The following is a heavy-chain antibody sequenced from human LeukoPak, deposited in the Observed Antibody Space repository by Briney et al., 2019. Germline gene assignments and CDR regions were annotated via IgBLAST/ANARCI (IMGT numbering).Heavy chain of an antibody. V-gene: IGHV4-61*02. D-gene: IGHD4-17*01. J-gene: IGHJ4*02. CDR1: GGSISSGSYY. CDR2: IYTSGST. CDR3: AGLSVTTYYFDY. Sequence: SQTLSLTCTVSGGSISSGSYYWSWIRQPAGKGLEWIGRIYTSGSTNYNPSLKSRVTISVDTSKNQFSLKLSSVTAADMAVYYCAGLSVTTYYFDYWGQGTLVTVSS.